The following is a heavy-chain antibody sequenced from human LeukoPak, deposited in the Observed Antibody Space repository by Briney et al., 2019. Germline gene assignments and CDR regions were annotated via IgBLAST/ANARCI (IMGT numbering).Heavy chain of an antibody. CDR2: ISGSDGST. V-gene: IGHV3-23*01. D-gene: IGHD1-26*01. J-gene: IGHJ4*02. CDR1: GFTFSSYA. Sequence: GGSLRLSCAASGFTFSSYAMSWVRQAPGKGLEWVSGISGSDGSTNYADSVKGRFTISRENSKNSLYLQMSSLRAEDTAVYYCATYSGAHHKTFDDWGQGTLVTVSS. CDR3: ATYSGAHHKTFDD.